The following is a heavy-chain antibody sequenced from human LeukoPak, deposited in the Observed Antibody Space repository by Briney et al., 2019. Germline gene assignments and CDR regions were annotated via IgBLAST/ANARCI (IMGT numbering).Heavy chain of an antibody. V-gene: IGHV4-59*01. Sequence: SETLSLTCTVSGGSISSYYWSWIRQPPGKGLEWIGYIYYSGSTNYNPSLKSRVTISVDTSKNQFSLKLSSVTAADTAVYYCARVWGDSSSWYGGQRMNWFDSWGQGTLVTVSS. CDR2: IYYSGST. CDR3: ARVWGDSSSWYGGQRMNWFDS. J-gene: IGHJ5*01. D-gene: IGHD6-13*01. CDR1: GGSISSYY.